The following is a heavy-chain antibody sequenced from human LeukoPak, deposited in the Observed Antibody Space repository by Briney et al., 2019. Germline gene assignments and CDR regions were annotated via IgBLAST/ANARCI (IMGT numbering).Heavy chain of an antibody. CDR3: ARDRYNWNYEDYYYYMDV. D-gene: IGHD1-7*01. CDR2: IKQDGSEK. V-gene: IGHV3-7*01. CDR1: GFTFSSYW. J-gene: IGHJ6*03. Sequence: GGSLRLSCAASGFTFSSYWMSWVRQAPGKGLEWVANIKQDGSEKYYVDSVKGRFTISRDNAKNSLYLQMNSLRAEDTAVYYCARDRYNWNYEDYYYYMDVWGRGTTVTVSS.